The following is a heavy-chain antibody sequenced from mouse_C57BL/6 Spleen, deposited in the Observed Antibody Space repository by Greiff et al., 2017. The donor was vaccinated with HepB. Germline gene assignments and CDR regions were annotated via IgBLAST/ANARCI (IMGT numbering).Heavy chain of an antibody. D-gene: IGHD2-1*01. J-gene: IGHJ3*01. V-gene: IGHV1-69*01. CDR1: GYTFTSYW. CDR3: ACGNYVFAY. Sequence: QVQLQQSGAELVMPGASVKLSCKASGYTFTSYWMHWVKQRPGQGLEWIGEIDPSDSYTNYNQKFKGKSTLTVDKSSSTAYMQLSSLTSEDSAVYYCACGNYVFAYWGQGTLVTVSA. CDR2: IDPSDSYT.